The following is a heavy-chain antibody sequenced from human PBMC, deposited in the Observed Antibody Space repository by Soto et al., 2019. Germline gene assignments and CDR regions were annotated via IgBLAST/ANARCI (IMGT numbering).Heavy chain of an antibody. J-gene: IGHJ6*03. CDR1: GFTFSSYG. D-gene: IGHD2-2*01. V-gene: IGHV3-33*01. Sequence: GGSLRLSCAASGFTFSSYGMHWVRQAPGKGLGWVAVIWYDGSNKYYADSVKGRFTISRDNSKNTLYLQMNSLRAEDTAVYYCARDKWDIVVVPAASGYMDVWGKGTTVTVSS. CDR3: ARDKWDIVVVPAASGYMDV. CDR2: IWYDGSNK.